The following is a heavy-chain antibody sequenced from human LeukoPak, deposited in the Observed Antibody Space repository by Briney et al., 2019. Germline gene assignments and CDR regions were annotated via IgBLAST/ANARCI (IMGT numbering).Heavy chain of an antibody. Sequence: GASVKVSCKASGGTFSSYATSWVRQAPGQGLEWMGRIIPILGIANYAQKFQGRVTITADKSTSTAYMELSSLRSEDTAVYYCARDPIGSGSYYEGGYWGQGTLVTVSS. J-gene: IGHJ4*02. CDR1: GGTFSSYA. V-gene: IGHV1-69*04. D-gene: IGHD1-26*01. CDR3: ARDPIGSGSYYEGGY. CDR2: IIPILGIA.